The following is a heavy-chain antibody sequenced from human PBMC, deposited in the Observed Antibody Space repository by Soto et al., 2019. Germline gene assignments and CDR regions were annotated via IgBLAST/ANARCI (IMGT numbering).Heavy chain of an antibody. D-gene: IGHD2-2*01. Sequence: PGGSLRLSCAASGFTFSSYDMHWVRQATGKGLEWVSAIGTAGDTYYPGSVKGRFTISRENAKNSLYLQMNSLRAGDTAVYYCARGVRVAPAAILLYYYYGMDVWGQGTTVTVSS. CDR1: GFTFSSYD. CDR3: ARGVRVAPAAILLYYYYGMDV. V-gene: IGHV3-13*01. J-gene: IGHJ6*02. CDR2: IGTAGDT.